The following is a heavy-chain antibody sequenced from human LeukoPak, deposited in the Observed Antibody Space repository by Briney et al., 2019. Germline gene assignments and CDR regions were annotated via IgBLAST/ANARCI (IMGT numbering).Heavy chain of an antibody. D-gene: IGHD6-19*01. J-gene: IGHJ4*02. CDR2: ISSSSSYI. V-gene: IGHV3-21*01. CDR3: AREVDSSGWWGNIDH. CDR1: GFTFSSYS. Sequence: RSGGSLRLSCAASGFTFSSYSMNWFRQAPGKGLEWVSSISSSSSYIYYADSVKGRSTISRDNAKHSLYLQMNSVRDEDTAVYYCAREVDSSGWWGNIDHWGQGTLVTVSS.